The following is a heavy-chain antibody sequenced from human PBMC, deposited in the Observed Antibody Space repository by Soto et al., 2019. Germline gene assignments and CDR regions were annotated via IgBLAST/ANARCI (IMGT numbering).Heavy chain of an antibody. V-gene: IGHV3-7*01. J-gene: IGHJ5*02. CDR3: ARDSELGPFDP. CDR1: GFSLSKHL. Sequence: GGALRLPCAAPGFSLSKHLMSLVRQAPGKGLEWVANIKQDGSENYHVDSVKGRFTISRDNAKNSLFLQMNSLRAEDTAIYYCARDSELGPFDPWGQGTLVTVSS. D-gene: IGHD1-26*01. CDR2: IKQDGSEN.